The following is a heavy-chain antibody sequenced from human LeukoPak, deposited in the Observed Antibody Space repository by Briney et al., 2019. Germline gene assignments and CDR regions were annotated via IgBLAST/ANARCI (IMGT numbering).Heavy chain of an antibody. D-gene: IGHD2/OR15-2a*01. CDR1: GGSISSGDYY. CDR2: IYYSGST. CDR3: TSVTGLNWFDP. V-gene: IGHV4-61*08. J-gene: IGHJ5*02. Sequence: PSETLSLTCTVSGGSISSGDYYWSWIRQPPGKGLEWIGYIYYSGSTNYNPSLKSRVTISVDTSKNQFSLKLSSVTAADTAVYYCTSVTGLNWFDPWGQGTLVTVSS.